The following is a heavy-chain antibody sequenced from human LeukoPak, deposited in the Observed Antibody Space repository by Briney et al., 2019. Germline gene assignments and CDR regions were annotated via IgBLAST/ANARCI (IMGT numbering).Heavy chain of an antibody. D-gene: IGHD3-22*01. CDR2: IWYDGSNK. J-gene: IGHJ6*02. Sequence: PGRSLRLPCAASGFTFSSYGMHWVRQAPGKRLEWVAVIWYDGSNKYYADSVKGRFTISRDNSKNTLYLQMNSLRAEDTAVYYCARGVRYYDTFYYYYGMDVWGQGTTVTVSS. CDR3: ARGVRYYDTFYYYYGMDV. CDR1: GFTFSSYG. V-gene: IGHV3-33*01.